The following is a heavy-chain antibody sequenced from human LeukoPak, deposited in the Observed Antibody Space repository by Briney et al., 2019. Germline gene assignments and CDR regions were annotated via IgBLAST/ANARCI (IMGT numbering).Heavy chain of an antibody. CDR1: GGSISSSIYY. J-gene: IGHJ4*02. CDR3: ASLMLMAVGYDY. V-gene: IGHV4-39*07. Sequence: SETLSLTCIVSGGSISSSIYYWAWVRQPPGKGLEWIGTVFYNGATQYSPSLRSRVTISIDTSTNQFSLKLTSVTAAGTAVYYCASLMLMAVGYDYWGQGNLVTVSS. CDR2: VFYNGAT. D-gene: IGHD3-16*01.